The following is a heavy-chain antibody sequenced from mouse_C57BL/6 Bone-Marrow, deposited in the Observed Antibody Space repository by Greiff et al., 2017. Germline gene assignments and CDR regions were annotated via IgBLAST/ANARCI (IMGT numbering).Heavy chain of an antibody. CDR2: IRNTANGYTT. Sequence: EVKLVESGGGLVQPGGSLSLSCAASGFTFTDYYMSWVRQPPGKALEWLGFIRNTANGYTTEYSASVKGRFTISRDNTQSILYLQMNALRAEDSATYYCARYIRYYSNYVDYWGQGTTLTVSS. V-gene: IGHV7-3*01. J-gene: IGHJ2*01. CDR3: ARYIRYYSNYVDY. CDR1: GFTFTDYY. D-gene: IGHD1-1*01.